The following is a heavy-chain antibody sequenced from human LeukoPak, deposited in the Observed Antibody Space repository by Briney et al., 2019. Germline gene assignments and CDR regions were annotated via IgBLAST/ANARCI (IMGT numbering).Heavy chain of an antibody. V-gene: IGHV3-9*01. CDR2: SCGDDGDT. J-gene: IGHJ6*03. CDR3: ARGRAMVRGVRRYYYYMDV. Sequence: GGSLRLSCAASGFTFDDYAMHWVRQAPGKGLEWVSGSCGDDGDTGYADSVKGRFTISRDNSKNTLYLQMNSLIAEDTAVYYCARGRAMVRGVRRYYYYMDVWGKGTTVTVSS. D-gene: IGHD3-10*01. CDR1: GFTFDDYA.